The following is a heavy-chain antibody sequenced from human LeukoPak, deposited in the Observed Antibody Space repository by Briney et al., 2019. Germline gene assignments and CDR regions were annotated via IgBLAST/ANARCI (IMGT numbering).Heavy chain of an antibody. V-gene: IGHV4-39*07. CDR3: ASTDGYTVTSYFDY. D-gene: IGHD4-17*01. CDR2: INHSGST. Sequence: SETLSLTCTVSGGSISSSSYYWSWIRQPPGKGLEWIGEINHSGSTNYNPSLKSRVTISVDTSKNQFSLKLSSVTAADTAVYYCASTDGYTVTSYFDYWGQGTLVTVSS. CDR1: GGSISSSSYY. J-gene: IGHJ4*02.